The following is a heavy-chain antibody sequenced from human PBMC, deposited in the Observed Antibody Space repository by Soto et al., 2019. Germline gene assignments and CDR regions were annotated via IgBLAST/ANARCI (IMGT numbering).Heavy chain of an antibody. D-gene: IGHD3-22*01. Sequence: GGSLRLSCAASGFTFSSYAMSWVRQAPGKGLEWVSAISGSGGSTYYADSVKGRFTISRDNSKNTLYLQMNSLRAEDTAVYYCEKDQRSNMILVVTRNWLDTWGQGTLVTVSS. CDR3: EKDQRSNMILVVTRNWLDT. J-gene: IGHJ5*02. CDR1: GFTFSSYA. CDR2: ISGSGGST. V-gene: IGHV3-23*01.